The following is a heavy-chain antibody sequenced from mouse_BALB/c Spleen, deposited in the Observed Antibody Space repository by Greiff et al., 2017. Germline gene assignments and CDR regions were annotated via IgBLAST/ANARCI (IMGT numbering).Heavy chain of an antibody. D-gene: IGHD2-1*01. CDR1: GFTFSSFG. CDR3: ARSAGNYPYYAMDY. V-gene: IGHV5-17*02. J-gene: IGHJ4*01. CDR2: ISSGSSTI. Sequence: DVKLVESGGGLVQPGGSRKLSCAASGFTFSSFGMHWVRQAPEKGLEWVAYISSGSSTIYYADTVKGRFTISRDNPKNTLYLHMTSLRSEDTAMYYCARSAGNYPYYAMDYWGQGTSVPVSS.